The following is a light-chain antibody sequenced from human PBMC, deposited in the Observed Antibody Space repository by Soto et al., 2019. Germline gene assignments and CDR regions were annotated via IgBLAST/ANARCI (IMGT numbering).Light chain of an antibody. V-gene: IGKV3-20*01. Sequence: EIVLTQSPGTLSLSPGKRATLSCRASQSVSSSYLAWYQQKPGQAPRLLIYGASSRATGIPDRFSGSGSGTDLTLTLSRLEPEDFSVYYCQQYGISRTFGQGTKVAIK. J-gene: IGKJ1*01. CDR2: GAS. CDR3: QQYGISRT. CDR1: QSVSSSY.